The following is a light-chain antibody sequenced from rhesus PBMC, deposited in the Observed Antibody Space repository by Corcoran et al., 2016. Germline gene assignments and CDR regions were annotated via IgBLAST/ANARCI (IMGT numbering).Light chain of an antibody. J-gene: IGKJ1*01. CDR3: LQYNSDPRT. V-gene: IGKV1S21*01. Sequence: DIQMTQSPSSLSASVGERVTITCRASQGIGNYLCWYQQKPGKAHKILIYDASILQSGVPSRFSGRGTMTYFTLTISSLQPEDFAADCCLQYNSDPRTFGLGTKVEI. CDR2: DAS. CDR1: QGIGNY.